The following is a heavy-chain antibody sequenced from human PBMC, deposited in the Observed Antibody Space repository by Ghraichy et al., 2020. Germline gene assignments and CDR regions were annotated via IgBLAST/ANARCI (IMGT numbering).Heavy chain of an antibody. CDR2: IWINGGNQ. J-gene: IGHJ3*02. Sequence: GGSLRLSCVASGFDLSSYGMHWVRQAAGKEPDWVAIIWINGGNQGYIDSVKGRFTISRDTSKNTLFLQMDSLRVEDTAMYFCARDRVQIWSYVGVFDMWGQGAMVTVSP. CDR3: ARDRVQIWSYVGVFDM. CDR1: GFDLSSYG. V-gene: IGHV3-33*01. D-gene: IGHD5-18*01.